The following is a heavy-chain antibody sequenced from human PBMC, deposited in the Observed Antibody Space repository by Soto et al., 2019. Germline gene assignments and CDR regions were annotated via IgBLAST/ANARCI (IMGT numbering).Heavy chain of an antibody. CDR2: IYYSGST. CDR3: ARDRAKAGVFDY. J-gene: IGHJ4*02. D-gene: IGHD5-12*01. V-gene: IGHV4-30-4*01. CDR1: GGSISSGDYY. Sequence: SETLSLTCTVSGGSISSGDYYWSWIRQPPGKGLEWIGYIYYSGSTYYNPSLKSRVTISVDTSKNQFSLKPSSVTAADTAVYYCARDRAKAGVFDYWGQGTLVTVSS.